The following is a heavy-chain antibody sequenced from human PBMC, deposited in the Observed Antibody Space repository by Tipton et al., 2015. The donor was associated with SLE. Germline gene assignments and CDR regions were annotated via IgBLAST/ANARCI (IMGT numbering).Heavy chain of an antibody. CDR1: GDSITNADYC. CDR2: IYYSGNT. V-gene: IGHV4-30-4*08. CDR3: ARASGSSWDQWFDP. J-gene: IGHJ5*02. Sequence: TLSLTCSVSGDSITNADYCWAWIRQPPGKGLEWIGYIYYSGNTYYNPSLKSRVTISVDTSKNQFSLKLSSVTAADTAVYYCARASGSSWDQWFDPWGQGTLVSVSS. D-gene: IGHD6-13*01.